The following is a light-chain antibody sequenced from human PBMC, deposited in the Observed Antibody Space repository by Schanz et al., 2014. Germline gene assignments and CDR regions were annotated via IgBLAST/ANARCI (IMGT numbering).Light chain of an antibody. V-gene: IGKV1-5*03. Sequence: DIQMTQSPSTLSTSVGERVTITCRASRNIGTWLAWYQQKPGKAPNLLIYRASILESGIPSRFSGSGSGTEFTLIISSLQPDDFATYYCQQYSTYSCTFGQGTKV. CDR1: RNIGTW. CDR3: QQYSTYSCT. J-gene: IGKJ1*01. CDR2: RAS.